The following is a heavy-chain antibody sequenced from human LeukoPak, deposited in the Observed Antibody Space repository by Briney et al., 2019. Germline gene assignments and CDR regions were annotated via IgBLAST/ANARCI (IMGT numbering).Heavy chain of an antibody. Sequence: SETLSLTCAVSAYSISSGYYWGWSRQPPGKGREWIGIIYHCGRTYYNPSLKSRVTISVDTSTNQFSLELSSVTAADTALYYCARVSYDYVWGSFASWGQGTLVTVSS. D-gene: IGHD3-16*01. CDR1: AYSISSGYY. CDR3: ARVSYDYVWGSFAS. J-gene: IGHJ5*02. V-gene: IGHV4-38-2*01. CDR2: IYHCGRT.